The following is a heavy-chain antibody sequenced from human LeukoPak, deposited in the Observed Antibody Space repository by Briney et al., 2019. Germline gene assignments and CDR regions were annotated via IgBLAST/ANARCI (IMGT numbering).Heavy chain of an antibody. CDR1: GGSISSYY. CDR3: ARRPPRIDAFDI. J-gene: IGHJ3*02. CDR2: IYYSGST. Sequence: SETLSLTCTVSGGSISSYYWSWIRQPPGKGLEWIGYIYYSGSTNYNPSLKSRVTISVDTSKNQFSLKLSSVTAADTAVYYCARRPPRIDAFDIWGQGTMVTASS. D-gene: IGHD1-14*01. V-gene: IGHV4-59*08.